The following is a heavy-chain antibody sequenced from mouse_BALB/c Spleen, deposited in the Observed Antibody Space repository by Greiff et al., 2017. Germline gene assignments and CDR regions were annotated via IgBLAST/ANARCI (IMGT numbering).Heavy chain of an antibody. CDR3: ARDGDGYWFAY. J-gene: IGHJ3*01. D-gene: IGHD3-3*01. V-gene: IGHV5-4*02. Sequence: DVMLVESGGGLVKPGGSLKLSCAASGFTFSDYYMYWVRQTPEKRLEWVATISDGGSYTYYPDSVKGRFTISRDNAKNNLYLQMSSLKSEDTAMYYCARDGDGYWFAYWGQGTLVTVSA. CDR1: GFTFSDYY. CDR2: ISDGGSYT.